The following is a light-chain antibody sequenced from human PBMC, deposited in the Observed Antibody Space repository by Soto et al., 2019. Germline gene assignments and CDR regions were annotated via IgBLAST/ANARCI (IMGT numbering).Light chain of an antibody. J-gene: IGKJ1*01. CDR1: QSVTRK. Sequence: EIMLTPSPGTLSVSPGQRVTLSCRASQSVTRKLAWYQQKLGQPPRVLIYEASTRATGVPARFSGSGSGTDFTLTITSLQSEDFAVYYCHQYVIWPRTFGQGTKVDIK. CDR2: EAS. CDR3: HQYVIWPRT. V-gene: IGKV3-15*01.